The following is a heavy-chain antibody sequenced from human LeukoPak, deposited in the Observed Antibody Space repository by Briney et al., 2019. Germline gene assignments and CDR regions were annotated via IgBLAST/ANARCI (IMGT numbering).Heavy chain of an antibody. CDR3: ARGPNFWVTPIAFDI. CDR1: GFTFNNYA. J-gene: IGHJ3*02. V-gene: IGHV3-23*01. Sequence: GGSLRLSCAASGFTFNNYAMNWVRQAPGKGLEWDSGISGSGGTTYYADSVQGRFTISRDNSKNTLYLQMNSLRAEDTAIYYCARGPNFWVTPIAFDIWGQGTTVTVSS. D-gene: IGHD4-23*01. CDR2: ISGSGGTT.